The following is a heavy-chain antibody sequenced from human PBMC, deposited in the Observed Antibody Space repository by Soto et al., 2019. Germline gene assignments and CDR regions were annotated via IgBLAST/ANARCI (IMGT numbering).Heavy chain of an antibody. CDR2: ISYDGSNK. Sequence: QVQLVESGGGVVQPGRSLRLSCAASGFTFSSYGMHWVRQAPGKGLEWGAVISYDGSNKYYADSVKGRFTISRDNSKNTLYLQMNSLRAEDTAVYYCAKDQDSGYDSGYYYGMDVWGQGTTVTVSS. CDR1: GFTFSSYG. J-gene: IGHJ6*02. V-gene: IGHV3-30*18. CDR3: AKDQDSGYDSGYYYGMDV. D-gene: IGHD5-12*01.